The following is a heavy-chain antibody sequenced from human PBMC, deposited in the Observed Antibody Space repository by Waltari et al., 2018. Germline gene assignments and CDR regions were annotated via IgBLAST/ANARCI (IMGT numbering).Heavy chain of an antibody. V-gene: IGHV1-2*02. CDR2: INPDTGGA. CDR1: ASTFSTIY. CDR3: ATKLGRGNWLDP. J-gene: IGHJ5*02. D-gene: IGHD7-27*01. Sequence: QVHLVQSGAELRKPGASVTVSCKISASTFSTIYLQWVRQAPGQGLEWLGWINPDTGGAFYAQKFQGRINMTSDRSINTVSLHLSGLRPDDTAVYFCATKLGRGNWLDPWGQGSLVTVSS.